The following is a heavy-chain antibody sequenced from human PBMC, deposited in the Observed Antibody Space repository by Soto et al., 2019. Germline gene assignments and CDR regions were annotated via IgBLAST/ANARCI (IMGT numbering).Heavy chain of an antibody. D-gene: IGHD2-2*01. CDR1: GYTFISYG. J-gene: IGHJ4*02. CDR2: ISPYNGKT. Sequence: QVQLVQSGAEVKKTGASVEVSCKASGYTFISYGISWVRQAPGQGLEWMGWISPYNGKTNYAQTLQGRATMTTDRSTSTAYMELRSLRSDDTAVYYCARAGFRTSWLGLLGTGAHGVEIDFWGQGTLVTVSS. V-gene: IGHV1-18*01. CDR3: ARAGFRTSWLGLLGTGAHGVEIDF.